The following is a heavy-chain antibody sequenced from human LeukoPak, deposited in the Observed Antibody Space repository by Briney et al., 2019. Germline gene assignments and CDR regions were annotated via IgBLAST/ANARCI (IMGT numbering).Heavy chain of an antibody. V-gene: IGHV3-7*01. CDR1: GFTFSSYW. CDR2: IKQDGSEK. Sequence: PGGSLRLSCAASGFTFSSYWMSWVRQAPGKGLGWVANIKQDGSEKYYVDSVKGRFTISRDNAKNSLYLQMNSLRAEDTAVYYCAREGSSGWYPHDAFDIWGQGTMVTVSS. J-gene: IGHJ3*02. D-gene: IGHD6-19*01. CDR3: AREGSSGWYPHDAFDI.